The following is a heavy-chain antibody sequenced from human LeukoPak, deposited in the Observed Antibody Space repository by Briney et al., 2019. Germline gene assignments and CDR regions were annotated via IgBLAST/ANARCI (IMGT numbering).Heavy chain of an antibody. J-gene: IGHJ3*02. CDR2: IYSTGST. CDR3: ARDLSDYYGSGSYRPIDAFDI. CDR1: GGSINFYY. D-gene: IGHD3-10*01. V-gene: IGHV4-4*07. Sequence: SETLSLTCTVSGGSINFYYWSWIRQPAGKGLEWIGRIYSTGSTDYSPSLKSRVTISIDTSKNQFSLKLSPVTAADTAVYYCARDLSDYYGSGSYRPIDAFDIWGQGTMVTVSS.